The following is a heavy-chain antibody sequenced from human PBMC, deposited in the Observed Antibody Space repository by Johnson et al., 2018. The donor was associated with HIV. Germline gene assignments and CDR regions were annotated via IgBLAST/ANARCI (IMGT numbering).Heavy chain of an antibody. Sequence: VQLVESGGGLVQPGGSLRLSCAASGFTFSSYWMSWVRQAPGKGLEWVANIKQDGSGKYYVDSVKGRFTISRDNAKNSLYLQMNSLRAEDTAVYYCASCEYSSPRGAFDIWGQGTMVTVSS. D-gene: IGHD6-6*01. CDR3: ASCEYSSPRGAFDI. V-gene: IGHV3-7*05. CDR1: GFTFSSYW. J-gene: IGHJ3*02. CDR2: IKQDGSGK.